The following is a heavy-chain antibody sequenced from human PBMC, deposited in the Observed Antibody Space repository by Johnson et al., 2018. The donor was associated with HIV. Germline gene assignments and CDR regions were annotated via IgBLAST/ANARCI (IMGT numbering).Heavy chain of an antibody. CDR3: ARGGITFGGVIAPGAFDI. CDR1: GFTFSSYA. V-gene: IGHV3-64*01. CDR2: ISSNGGST. J-gene: IGHJ3*02. Sequence: MLLVESGGGLVQPGGSLILSCAASGFTFSSYAMHWVRQAPGKGLEYVSAISSNGGSTYYANSVKGRFTISRDNSKKSLYLQMGSLRAEDMAVYYCARGGITFGGVIAPGAFDIWGQGTMVTVSS. D-gene: IGHD3-16*02.